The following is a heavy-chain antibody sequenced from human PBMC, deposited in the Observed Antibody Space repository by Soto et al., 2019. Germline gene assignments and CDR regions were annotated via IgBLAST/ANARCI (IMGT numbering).Heavy chain of an antibody. D-gene: IGHD2-8*01. CDR3: ARDRHCPDGLCLYSFHL. CDR2: IDRSGTT. Sequence: SETLSLTCNVSGGSINSGHYWSWVRQPPGKGLEWIGYIDRSGTTHYNPSLSSRLTISADTSKNQFSLNLKSVTAADTAVYYCARDRHCPDGLCLYSFHLWGQGILVTVSS. CDR1: GGSINSGHY. J-gene: IGHJ4*02. V-gene: IGHV4-30-4*01.